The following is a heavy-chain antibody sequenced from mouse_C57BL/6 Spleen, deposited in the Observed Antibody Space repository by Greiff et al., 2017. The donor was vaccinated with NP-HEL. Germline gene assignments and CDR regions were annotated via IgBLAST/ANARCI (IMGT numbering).Heavy chain of an antibody. CDR2: IYPGDGDT. CDR3: AREEGVYSPFAY. Sequence: LVESGPELVKPGASVKISCKASGYAFSSSWMNWVKQRPGKGLEWIGRIYPGDGDTNYNGKFKGKATLTADKSSSTAYMQLSSLTSEDSAVYFCAREEGVYSPFAYWGQGTLVTVSA. CDR1: GYAFSSSW. V-gene: IGHV1-82*01. J-gene: IGHJ3*01. D-gene: IGHD2-1*01.